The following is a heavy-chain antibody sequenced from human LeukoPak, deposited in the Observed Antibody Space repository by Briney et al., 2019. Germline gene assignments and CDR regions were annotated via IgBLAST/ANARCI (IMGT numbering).Heavy chain of an antibody. V-gene: IGHV3-33*01. J-gene: IGHJ4*02. Sequence: GGSLRLSCEASGFIFSNYGMHWVRQAPGKGLEWLALIWYDGQTKFYADSVKGRFTISRDNSGNTLFLHMTNLRVEDTAVYYCAREWGRIAVAGGPGYWGQGALVTVSS. D-gene: IGHD6-19*01. CDR2: IWYDGQTK. CDR1: GFIFSNYG. CDR3: AREWGRIAVAGGPGY.